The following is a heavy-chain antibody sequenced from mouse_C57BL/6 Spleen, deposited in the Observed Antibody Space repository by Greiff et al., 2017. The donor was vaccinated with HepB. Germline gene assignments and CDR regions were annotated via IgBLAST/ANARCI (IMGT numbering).Heavy chain of an antibody. D-gene: IGHD2-4*01. V-gene: IGHV1-55*01. Sequence: QVHVKQPGAELVKPGASVKMSCKASGYTFTSYWITWVKQRPGQGLEWIGDIYPGSGSTNYNEKFKSKATLTVDTSSSTAYMQLSSLTSEDSAVYYCARVGDYECFDYWGQGTTLTVSS. CDR3: ARVGDYECFDY. J-gene: IGHJ2*01. CDR1: GYTFTSYW. CDR2: IYPGSGST.